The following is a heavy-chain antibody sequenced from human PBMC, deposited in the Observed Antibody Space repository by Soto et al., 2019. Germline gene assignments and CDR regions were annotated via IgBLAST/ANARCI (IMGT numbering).Heavy chain of an antibody. V-gene: IGHV3-23*01. Sequence: GGSLRLSCAAPGFRVSSYAMSWVRQAPGQGQEWRSVISASGGSAYYAYSVRSRFTISRDDSKNTPYLQMNSLRAEDSAVYYCAKTRISSCYDAVDSWGQGTLVTVSS. D-gene: IGHD3-22*01. CDR2: ISASGGSA. CDR1: GFRVSSYA. J-gene: IGHJ4*02. CDR3: AKTRISSCYDAVDS.